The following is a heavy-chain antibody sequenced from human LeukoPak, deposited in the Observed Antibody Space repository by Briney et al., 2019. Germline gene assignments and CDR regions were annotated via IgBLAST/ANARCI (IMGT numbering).Heavy chain of an antibody. V-gene: IGHV3-7*01. CDR1: GFTFSSYW. Sequence: GGSLRLSCGASGFTFSSYWMTWVRQAPGKGLEWVANVKEDGTTKQYVDSVKGRFTISRDNAKNSLYLQMDSLRAEDTAVYYCVSQEVVPHWGQGTLVSVSS. CDR3: VSQEVVPH. D-gene: IGHD2-15*01. CDR2: VKEDGTTK. J-gene: IGHJ4*02.